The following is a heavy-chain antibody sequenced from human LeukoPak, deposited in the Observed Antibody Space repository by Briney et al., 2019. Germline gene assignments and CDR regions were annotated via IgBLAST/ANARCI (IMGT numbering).Heavy chain of an antibody. Sequence: GGSLRLSCAASGFTFSSYAMHRVRQAPGKGLEWVAVISYDGSNKYYADSVKGRFTISRDNSKNTLYLQMNSLRAEDTAVYYCARDAIFDYWGQGTLVTVSS. CDR3: ARDAIFDY. CDR1: GFTFSSYA. V-gene: IGHV3-30-3*01. J-gene: IGHJ4*02. CDR2: ISYDGSNK.